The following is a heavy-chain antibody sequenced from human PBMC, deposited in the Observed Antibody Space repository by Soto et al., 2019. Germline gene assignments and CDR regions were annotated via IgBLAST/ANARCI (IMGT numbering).Heavy chain of an antibody. CDR3: ARESGGYDSSTRYGLDV. V-gene: IGHV4-31*03. Sequence: SETLSLTCSVSGGSISSVGHYWTWIRQQPGKGLEWIGYIYYSGSTDYNPSLKSRATISVDRSKNQFSLNLSSVTAADTAIYYCARESGGYDSSTRYGLDVWGQGTTVTVSS. J-gene: IGHJ6*02. D-gene: IGHD6-25*01. CDR1: GGSISSVGHY. CDR2: IYYSGST.